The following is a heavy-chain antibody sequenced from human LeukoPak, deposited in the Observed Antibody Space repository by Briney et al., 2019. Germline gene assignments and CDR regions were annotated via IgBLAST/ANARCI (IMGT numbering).Heavy chain of an antibody. J-gene: IGHJ4*02. D-gene: IGHD3-10*01. CDR3: ARIGGSGTYWDY. V-gene: IGHV3-7*01. CDR1: GFTFSDYW. CDR2: IKYHGSDE. Sequence: PGGSLRLSCAASGFTFSDYWMSWVRQAPGKGLEWVANIKYHGSDEHYVDSVRGRFTIPRDNAKNSLFLQMNSLRAEDTAVYYCARIGGSGTYWDYWGQGTLVTVSS.